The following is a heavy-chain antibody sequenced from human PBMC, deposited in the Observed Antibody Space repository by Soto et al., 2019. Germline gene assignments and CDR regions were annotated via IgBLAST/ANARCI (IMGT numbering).Heavy chain of an antibody. CDR2: IIPILGIA. V-gene: IGHV1-69*02. CDR1: GGPFSSYT. Sequence: QVQLVQSGAEVKKPGSSVKVSCKASGGPFSSYTISWVRQAPGQGLEWMGRIIPILGIANSAQKFQGRVTITADKSTSTAYMELSSLRSEDTAVYYCARRISGSYSAFYYYGMDVWGQGTTVTVSS. D-gene: IGHD1-26*01. J-gene: IGHJ6*02. CDR3: ARRISGSYSAFYYYGMDV.